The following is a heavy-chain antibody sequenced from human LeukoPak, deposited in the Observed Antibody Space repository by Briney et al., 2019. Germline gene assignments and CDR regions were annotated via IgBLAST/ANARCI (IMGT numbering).Heavy chain of an antibody. J-gene: IGHJ5*02. V-gene: IGHV4-39*01. Sequence: PSETLSLTCTVSGGSISSSSYYWGWIRQPPGKGLEWIGSIYYSGSTYYNPSLKSRVTISVDTSKNQFSLKLSSVTAADTAVYYCARPYLRGTVVNNWFDPWGQGTLVTVSS. D-gene: IGHD4-23*01. CDR2: IYYSGST. CDR3: ARPYLRGTVVNNWFDP. CDR1: GGSISSSSYY.